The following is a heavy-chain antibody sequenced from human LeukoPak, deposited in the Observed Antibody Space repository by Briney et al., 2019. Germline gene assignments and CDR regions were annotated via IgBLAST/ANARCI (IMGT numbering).Heavy chain of an antibody. V-gene: IGHV3-30*03. CDR2: ISYDGSNK. CDR3: AIGQGLSRLYYYGMDV. CDR1: GFTFSSYG. Sequence: PGRSLRLSCAASGFTFSSYGMHWVRQAPGKGLEWVAVISYDGSNKYYADSVKGRFTISRDNSKNTLYLQMNSLRAEDTAVYYCAIGQGLSRLYYYGMDVWGKGATVTVSS. D-gene: IGHD3-16*02. J-gene: IGHJ6*04.